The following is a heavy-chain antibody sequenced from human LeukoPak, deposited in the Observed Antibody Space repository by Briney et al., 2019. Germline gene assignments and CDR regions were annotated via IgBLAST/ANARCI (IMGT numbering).Heavy chain of an antibody. D-gene: IGHD5-12*01. CDR1: GFTFSSYW. J-gene: IGHJ1*01. CDR3: ARDRVDIVATGLRAEYFQH. Sequence: GGSLRLSCAASGFTFSSYWMHWVRQAPGKGLVWVSRINSDGSSTSYADSVKGRFTISRDNAKNTLYLQMNSLRAEDTAVYYCARDRVDIVATGLRAEYFQHWGQGTLVTVSS. V-gene: IGHV3-74*01. CDR2: INSDGSST.